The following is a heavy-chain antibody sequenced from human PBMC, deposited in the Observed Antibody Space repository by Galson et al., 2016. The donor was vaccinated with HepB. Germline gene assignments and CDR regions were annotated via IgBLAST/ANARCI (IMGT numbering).Heavy chain of an antibody. V-gene: IGHV3-48*02. Sequence: SLRLSCAASGFTFSSYGMNWVRQAPGKGLEWVSYISGYTTTIYYADSVKGRFTISRDNAKNSLYLQMNSLRDEDTAVYYCARINYGMDVWGQGTTVTVSS. CDR2: ISGYTTTI. CDR3: ARINYGMDV. J-gene: IGHJ6*02. CDR1: GFTFSSYG.